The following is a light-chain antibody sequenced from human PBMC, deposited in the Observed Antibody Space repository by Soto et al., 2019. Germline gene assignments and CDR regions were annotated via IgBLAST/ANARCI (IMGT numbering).Light chain of an antibody. CDR3: QSYDSRLSGVI. J-gene: IGLJ2*01. Sequence: QSVLSQPPSVSGAPGQRVTISCTGSSSNIGAGSNVHWYQQLPGTAPKLLIYGTSNRPSGVPDRFSGSKSGTAASLAITGLQPEDEAEYYCQSYDSRLSGVIFGGGTKLTVL. CDR2: GTS. CDR1: SSNIGAGSN. V-gene: IGLV1-40*01.